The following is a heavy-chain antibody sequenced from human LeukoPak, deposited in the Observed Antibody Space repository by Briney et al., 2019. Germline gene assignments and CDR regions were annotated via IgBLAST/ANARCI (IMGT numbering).Heavy chain of an antibody. CDR3: ARAPITIFGVVKSH. CDR1: GFTFTNYD. J-gene: IGHJ4*02. V-gene: IGHV1-8*01. D-gene: IGHD3-3*01. Sequence: GASVKVSCKATGFTFTNYDINWVRQATGQGLEWMGWMNPINGNTGYAQKLQGRVTMTTDTSTSTAYMELRSLRSDDTAVYYCARAPITIFGVVKSHWGQGTLVTVSS. CDR2: MNPINGNT.